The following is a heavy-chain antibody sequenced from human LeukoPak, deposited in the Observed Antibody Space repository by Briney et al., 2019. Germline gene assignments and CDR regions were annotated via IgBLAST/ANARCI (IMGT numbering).Heavy chain of an antibody. CDR2: IIPIFGTA. D-gene: IGHD3-22*01. CDR1: GGTFSSYA. CDR3: ARDNYHDNGSDYYYYMDV. Sequence: SVKVSCKASGGTFSSYAISWVRQAPGQGLEWMGGIIPIFGTANYAQKFQSRVTITTDESTSTAYMELSSLRSEDTAVYYCARDNYHDNGSDYYYYMDVWGKGTTVTVSS. J-gene: IGHJ6*03. V-gene: IGHV1-69*05.